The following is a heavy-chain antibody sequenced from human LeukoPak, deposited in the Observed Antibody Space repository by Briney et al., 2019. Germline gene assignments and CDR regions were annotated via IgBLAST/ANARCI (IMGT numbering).Heavy chain of an antibody. CDR1: GGSISSYY. V-gene: IGHV4-59*01. Sequence: PSGTLSLTCTVSGGSISSYYWSWIRQPPGKGLEWIGYIYYSGSTNYNPSLKSRVTISVDTSKNQFSLKLSSVTAADTAVYYCARAQPFYGYPTLDYWGQGTLVTVSS. D-gene: IGHD5/OR15-5a*01. CDR3: ARAQPFYGYPTLDY. J-gene: IGHJ4*02. CDR2: IYYSGST.